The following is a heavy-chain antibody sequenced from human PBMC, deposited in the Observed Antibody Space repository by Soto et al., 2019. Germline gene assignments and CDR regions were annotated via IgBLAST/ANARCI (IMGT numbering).Heavy chain of an antibody. J-gene: IGHJ4*02. Sequence: GGSLRLSCAASGFTFSDHYMDWVRQAPGKGLEWVGRTRNKANSYTTEYAASVKGRFTISRDDSKNSLYLQMNSLKTEDTAVYYCARTYYDFWSGYPTAGDYWGQGTLVTVSS. CDR3: ARTYYDFWSGYPTAGDY. D-gene: IGHD3-3*01. V-gene: IGHV3-72*01. CDR1: GFTFSDHY. CDR2: TRNKANSYTT.